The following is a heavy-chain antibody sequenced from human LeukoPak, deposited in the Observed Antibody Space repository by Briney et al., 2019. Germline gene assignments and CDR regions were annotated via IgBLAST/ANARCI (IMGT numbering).Heavy chain of an antibody. CDR2: FDPEDGET. CDR1: GYTLTELS. J-gene: IGHJ4*02. V-gene: IGHV1-24*01. Sequence: ASVKVSCKVSGYTLTELSMHWVRQAPGKGLEWMGGFDPEDGETIYAQKFQGRVTMTEDTSTDTAYMELSSLRSEDTAVYYCATDPFGEGWLPEKSDYWGQGTLVTVSS. CDR3: ATDPFGEGWLPEKSDY. D-gene: IGHD5-24*01.